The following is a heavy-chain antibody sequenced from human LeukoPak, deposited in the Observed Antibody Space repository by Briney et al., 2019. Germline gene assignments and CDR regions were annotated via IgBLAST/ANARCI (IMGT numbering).Heavy chain of an antibody. V-gene: IGHV1-46*01. CDR3: ARGGNYYYDSSGYNDAFDI. CDR2: INPSDGST. D-gene: IGHD3-22*01. J-gene: IGHJ3*02. CDR1: GYRFTSYY. Sequence: GASVKVSCKPSGYRFTSYYMHWVRQAPGQGLGWMGIINPSDGSTSYAQRFQGRVTLTRDTSTSTVYMELSSLRSEDTAVYYCARGGNYYYDSSGYNDAFDIWGQGTMVTVSS.